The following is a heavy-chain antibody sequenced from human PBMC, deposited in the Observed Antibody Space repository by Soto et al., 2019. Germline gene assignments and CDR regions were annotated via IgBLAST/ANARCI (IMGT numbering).Heavy chain of an antibody. Sequence: PLCSLRLSCAASGFTFSSDSMNWVHQAPGEGREWVSCISRSSSYRYYADSVKGRFTISRDNAKNSLYLQMNRLRAEDTAVYYCERGRIVVVPAAALYYYYRMDVWGQGTKVTVSS. CDR3: ERGRIVVVPAAALYYYYRMDV. CDR1: GFTFSSDS. D-gene: IGHD2-2*01. J-gene: IGHJ6*02. V-gene: IGHV3-21*01. CDR2: ISRSSSYR.